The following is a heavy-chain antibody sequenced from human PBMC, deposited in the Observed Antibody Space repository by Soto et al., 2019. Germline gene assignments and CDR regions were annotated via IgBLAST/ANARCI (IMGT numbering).Heavy chain of an antibody. CDR1: GFSLSTSGVG. V-gene: IGHV2-5*02. Sequence: QITLKESGPTLVKPTQTLTLTCTFSGFSLSTSGVGVGWIRQPPGKALECLALIYWDDDKRYSPSLKSRLTITKDTSKNQVVLTMTNIDPVDTATYFCAHRLCDSSCYWDVGYFDYWGRGTLVTVSS. CDR3: AHRLCDSSCYWDVGYFDY. J-gene: IGHJ4*02. D-gene: IGHD2-15*01. CDR2: IYWDDDK.